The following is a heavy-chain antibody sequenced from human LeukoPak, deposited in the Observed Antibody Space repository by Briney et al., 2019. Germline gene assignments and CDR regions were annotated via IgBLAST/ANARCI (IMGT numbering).Heavy chain of an antibody. D-gene: IGHD6-19*01. V-gene: IGHV1-2*02. Sequence: ASVKVSCKASGYTFIGNYMHWVRQAPGQGLEWMGWINPNSGGTNYAQKFQGRVTMTEDTSTDTAYMELSSLRSEDTAVYYCATGGAVADPIDYWGQGTLVTVSS. CDR1: GYTFIGNY. CDR3: ATGGAVADPIDY. CDR2: INPNSGGT. J-gene: IGHJ4*02.